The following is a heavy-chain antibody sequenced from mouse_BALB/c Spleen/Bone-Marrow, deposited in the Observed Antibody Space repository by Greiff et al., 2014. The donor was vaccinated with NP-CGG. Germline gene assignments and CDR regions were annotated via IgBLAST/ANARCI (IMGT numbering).Heavy chain of an antibody. D-gene: IGHD2-1*01. CDR1: GFTFSDYY. CDR2: INDGGSYT. CDR3: ARDGNFAMDY. J-gene: IGHJ4*01. Sequence: EVMLVESGGGLVKPGGSLKLSCAVSGFTFSDYYMYWVRQNPEKRLEWVGTINDGGSYTYYPDSVKGRFTISRDNAKNNLYLQMSSLKSEDTAMYYCARDGNFAMDYWGQGTSVTVSS. V-gene: IGHV5-4*02.